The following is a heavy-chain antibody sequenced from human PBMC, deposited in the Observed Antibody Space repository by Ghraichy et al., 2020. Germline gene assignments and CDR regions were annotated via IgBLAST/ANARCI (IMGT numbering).Heavy chain of an antibody. CDR2: IYYNGST. D-gene: IGHD2-21*01. V-gene: IGHV4-39*01. Sequence: SETLSLTCTVSGGSISSYTYYWGWIRQPPGKGLEWIGTIYYNGSTYHNPSLKSRVTISVDTSKNQFSLKLSSVTAADTAVYYCARHVFVVSHDAFDIWGQGTMVTVSS. CDR3: ARHVFVVSHDAFDI. CDR1: GGSISSYTYY. J-gene: IGHJ3*02.